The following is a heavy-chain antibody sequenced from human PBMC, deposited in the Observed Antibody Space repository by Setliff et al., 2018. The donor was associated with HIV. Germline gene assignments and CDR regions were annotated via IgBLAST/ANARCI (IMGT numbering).Heavy chain of an antibody. V-gene: IGHV4-34*01. CDR3: ARDWVRGLHENYYYYGMDV. D-gene: IGHD4-4*01. CDR2: VHHTGYL. CDR1: GGPLTDHY. Sequence: SETLSLTCAVHGGPLTDHYWNWIRQSPGKGLEWIAEVHHTGYLNYNPSLKSRVTISVDTSKNQFSLKLSSVTAADTAVYYCARDWVRGLHENYYYYGMDVWGQGTTVTVSS. J-gene: IGHJ6*02.